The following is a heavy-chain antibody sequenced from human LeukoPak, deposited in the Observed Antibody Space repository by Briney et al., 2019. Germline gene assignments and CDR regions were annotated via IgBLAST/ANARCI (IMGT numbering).Heavy chain of an antibody. J-gene: IGHJ3*01. CDR3: ARDYYEILTAPGSVDALDL. V-gene: IGHV3-74*01. CDR1: GFIFSNYW. CDR2: INSDGSRT. Sequence: QPGGSLRLSCAASGFIFSNYWMHWVRQAPGKGLVWVSRINSDGSRTSYADSVKGRFTISRDNAKNTPYLQMNSLRVEDTAVYYCARDYYEILTAPGSVDALDLWGQGTMVTVSS. D-gene: IGHD3-9*01.